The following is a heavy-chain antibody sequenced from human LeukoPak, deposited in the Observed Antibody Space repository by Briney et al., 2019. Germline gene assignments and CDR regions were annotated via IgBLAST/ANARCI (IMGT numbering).Heavy chain of an antibody. Sequence: ASVKVSCKASGYTFTGYYMHWVRQAPGQGLEWMRWINPNSGGTNYAQKFQGRVTMTRDTSISTAYMELSRLRSDDTAVYYCARDRDYYDSSGYPKNWFDPWGQGTLVTVSS. CDR3: ARDRDYYDSSGYPKNWFDP. J-gene: IGHJ5*02. CDR1: GYTFTGYY. CDR2: INPNSGGT. D-gene: IGHD3-22*01. V-gene: IGHV1-2*02.